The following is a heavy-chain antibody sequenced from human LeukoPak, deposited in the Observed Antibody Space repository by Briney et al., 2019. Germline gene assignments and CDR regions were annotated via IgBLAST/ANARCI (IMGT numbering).Heavy chain of an antibody. V-gene: IGHV4-4*02. D-gene: IGHD3-22*01. J-gene: IGHJ4*02. CDR2: IDHSGTT. CDR1: GGSISSSNW. Sequence: SGTLSLTCGISGGSISSSNWWTWVRQPPGKGLEWIGYIDHSGTTNYNPSLKSRVSISSDTSKNQFSLKLSSVTAADTAVYYCARSDNYYDSSGYYRWGQGTLVTVSS. CDR3: ARSDNYYDSSGYYR.